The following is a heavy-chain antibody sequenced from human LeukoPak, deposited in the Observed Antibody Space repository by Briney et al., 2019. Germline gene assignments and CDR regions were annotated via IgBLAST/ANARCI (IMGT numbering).Heavy chain of an antibody. J-gene: IGHJ4*02. CDR3: ARDGSGGSFDY. CDR1: GFTFSSYG. Sequence: PGRSLRLSCAASGFTFSSYGMHWVRQAPGKGLEWVAVIWYDGSNKYYADSVKGRFTISRDNSKNTLYLQMNSLRAEDTAVYCCARDGSGGSFDYWGQGTLVTVSS. CDR2: IWYDGSNK. V-gene: IGHV3-33*01. D-gene: IGHD2-15*01.